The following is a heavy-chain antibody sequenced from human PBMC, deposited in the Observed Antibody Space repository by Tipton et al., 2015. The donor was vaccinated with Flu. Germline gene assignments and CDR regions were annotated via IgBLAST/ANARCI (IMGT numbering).Heavy chain of an antibody. Sequence: LSLTCAASGLTFRNYGMSWVRQAPGKGLEWVSAISGTGGRTSYADSVRGRFTISRDNLEDTLYLEMNSLRVEDTAVYYCATQQGTSMLRWFDPWGQGTLVTVSS. J-gene: IGHJ5*02. V-gene: IGHV3-23*01. CDR1: GLTFRNYG. D-gene: IGHD2-8*01. CDR2: ISGTGGRT. CDR3: ATQQGTSMLRWFDP.